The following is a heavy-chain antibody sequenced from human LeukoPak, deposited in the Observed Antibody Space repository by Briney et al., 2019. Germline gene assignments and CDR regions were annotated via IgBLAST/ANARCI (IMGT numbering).Heavy chain of an antibody. V-gene: IGHV3-11*01. CDR3: ARGPGGYCSSTSCYAAGEEIDP. D-gene: IGHD2-2*01. Sequence: GGFLRLSCAASGFTFSDYYMSWIRQAPGKGLKWVSYISSSGSTIYYADSVKGRFTISRDNAKNSLYLQMNSLRAEDTAVYYCARGPGGYCSSTSCYAAGEEIDPWGQGTLVTVSS. CDR2: ISSSGSTI. CDR1: GFTFSDYY. J-gene: IGHJ5*02.